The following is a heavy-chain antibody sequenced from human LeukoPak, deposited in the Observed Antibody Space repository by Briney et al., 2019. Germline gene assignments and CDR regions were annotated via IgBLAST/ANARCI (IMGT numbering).Heavy chain of an antibody. D-gene: IGHD6-13*01. J-gene: IGHJ4*02. V-gene: IGHV3-7*01. CDR1: GFMFSTYW. CDR3: ARDPPSDSNWYPDY. CDR2: INQDGSHK. Sequence: GGSLRLSCAASGFMFSTYWMSWVRQAPGKGLEWVANINQDGSHKNYVESVKGRFTVSRDNAKNLLYPQMNGLSAEDTATYYCARDPPSDSNWYPDYWGQGILVAVSS.